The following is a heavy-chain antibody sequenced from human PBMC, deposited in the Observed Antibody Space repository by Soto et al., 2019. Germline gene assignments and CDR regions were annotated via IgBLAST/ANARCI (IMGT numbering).Heavy chain of an antibody. J-gene: IGHJ6*02. CDR3: GSQPGHCGSSTCFGYYSVDV. D-gene: IGHD2-2*01. Sequence: ASVKVSCTASGYTFTSYAMHWLRQAPGQRLERMGWINAGNGNTKYSQKFQGRVTFTRDTSASTAYLELSSVRSEDTAVYYCGSQPGHCGSSTCFGYYSVDVWGQGTTVTVSS. CDR1: GYTFTSYA. CDR2: INAGNGNT. V-gene: IGHV1-3*01.